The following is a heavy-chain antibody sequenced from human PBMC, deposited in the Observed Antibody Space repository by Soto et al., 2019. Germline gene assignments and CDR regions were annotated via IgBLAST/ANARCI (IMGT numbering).Heavy chain of an antibody. D-gene: IGHD5-18*01. CDR1: GGTFSSYA. J-gene: IGHJ6*02. V-gene: IGHV1-69*13. CDR2: IIPIFGTA. CDR3: ASTGAAMGYYYYYGMDV. Sequence: ASVKVSCKASGGTFSSYAISWVRQAPGQGLEWMGGIIPIFGTANYAQKFQGRVTITADESTSTAYMELSSLRSEDTAVYYCASTGAAMGYYYYYGMDVWGQGTTVTVSS.